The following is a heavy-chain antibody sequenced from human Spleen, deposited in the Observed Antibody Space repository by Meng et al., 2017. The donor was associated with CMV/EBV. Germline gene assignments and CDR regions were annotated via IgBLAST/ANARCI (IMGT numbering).Heavy chain of an antibody. V-gene: IGHV3-30*02. CDR2: IRYDGSNK. CDR3: AKHKSQFYYDSSGRYFDY. J-gene: IGHJ4*02. Sequence: GSLKISCAASGFTFSSYGMHWVRQAPGKGLEWVAFIRYDGSNKYYRDSVKGRFTISRDNSKKMLYLQINSLSTEDTAMYYCAKHKSQFYYDSSGRYFDYWGQGTLVTVSS. D-gene: IGHD3-22*01. CDR1: GFTFSSYG.